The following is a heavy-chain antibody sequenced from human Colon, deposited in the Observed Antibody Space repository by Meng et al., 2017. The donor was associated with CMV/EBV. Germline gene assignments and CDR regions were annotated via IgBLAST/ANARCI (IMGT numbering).Heavy chain of an antibody. CDR3: AREYCTTYRCSYNPHWYDP. CDR2: INPADGGP. CDR1: TFTSYH. D-gene: IGHD2-8*01. J-gene: IGHJ5*02. V-gene: IGHV1-46*01. Sequence: TFTSYHVNWLRQAPGQGLEWVGMINPADGGPTYAQRFQGRVTMTSDTSTSTVYMDLRSLRSDDTALYFCAREYCTTYRCSYNPHWYDPWGQGTLVTVSS.